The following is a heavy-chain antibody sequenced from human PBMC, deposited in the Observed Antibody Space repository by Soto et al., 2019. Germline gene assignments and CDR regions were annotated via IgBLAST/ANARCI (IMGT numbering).Heavy chain of an antibody. CDR2: INASNGTT. Sequence: ASVKVSCKASGYTFTGYYMHWVRQAPGQGLEWMGWINASNGTTKYSQKFQGRVTITRDTSASTAYMGLSSLRSEDTAVYYCAKGADGYSYGYPYWGQGTLVTVSS. D-gene: IGHD5-18*01. J-gene: IGHJ4*02. V-gene: IGHV1-3*01. CDR1: GYTFTGYY. CDR3: AKGADGYSYGYPY.